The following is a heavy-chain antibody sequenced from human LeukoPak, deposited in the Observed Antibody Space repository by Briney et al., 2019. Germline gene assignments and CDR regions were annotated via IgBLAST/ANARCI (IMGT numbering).Heavy chain of an antibody. J-gene: IGHJ6*02. V-gene: IGHV4-39*01. CDR2: IYYSGSI. CDR1: GGSISSSSYY. D-gene: IGHD3-9*01. CDR3: ASGGSGYYDILTGYYTGYYYYGMDV. Sequence: SETLSLTCTVSGGSISSSSYYWGWIRQPPGKGLEWIGSIYYSGSIYYNPSLKSRVTISVDTSKNQFSLKLSTVTAADTAVYYCASGGSGYYDILTGYYTGYYYYGMDVWGQGTTVTVSS.